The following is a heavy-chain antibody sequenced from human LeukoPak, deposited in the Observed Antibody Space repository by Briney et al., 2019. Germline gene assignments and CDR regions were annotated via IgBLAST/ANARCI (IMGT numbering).Heavy chain of an antibody. CDR2: ISAYNGNS. J-gene: IGHJ4*02. D-gene: IGHD2-2*01. CDR1: GYTFTSYG. Sequence: ASVKVSCKASGYTFTSYGISWVRQAPGQGLEWMGWISAYNGNSNYARRLQGRVTMPPDTSTSTAYMALSRLRSDESAVYYCGSSAGACSSPSCYVLSFDYWGQGTLVTVPS. V-gene: IGHV1-18*01. CDR3: GSSAGACSSPSCYVLSFDY.